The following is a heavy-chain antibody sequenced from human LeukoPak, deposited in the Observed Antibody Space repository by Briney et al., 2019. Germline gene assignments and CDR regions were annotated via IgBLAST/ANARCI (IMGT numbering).Heavy chain of an antibody. CDR1: GGSISSGDYY. D-gene: IGHD3-22*01. V-gene: IGHV4-30-4*08. J-gene: IGHJ4*02. Sequence: SETLSLTCTVSGGSISSGDYYWSWIRQPPGKGLEWIGYIYYSGSTYYNPSLKSRVTISVDRSKNQFSLKLSSVTAADTAVYYCAVSASGYYYGIDYWGQGTLVTVSS. CDR2: IYYSGST. CDR3: AVSASGYYYGIDY.